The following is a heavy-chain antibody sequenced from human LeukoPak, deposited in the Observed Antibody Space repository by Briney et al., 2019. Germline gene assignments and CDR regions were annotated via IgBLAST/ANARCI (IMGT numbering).Heavy chain of an antibody. CDR1: GYTFTSYG. J-gene: IGHJ4*02. D-gene: IGHD3-3*01. CDR2: ISAYNGNT. Sequence: ASVKVSCKASGYTFTSYGISWVRQAPGQGLEWMGWISAYNGNTNYAQKLQGRVTMTTDTSTSTAYMELRSLRSDDTVVYYCARVSSGFLESMYYFDYWGQGTLVTVSS. V-gene: IGHV1-18*01. CDR3: ARVSSGFLESMYYFDY.